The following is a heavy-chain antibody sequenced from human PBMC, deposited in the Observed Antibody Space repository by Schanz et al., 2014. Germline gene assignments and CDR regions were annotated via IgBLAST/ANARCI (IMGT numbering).Heavy chain of an antibody. V-gene: IGHV1-69*02. CDR2: VIPILGVT. CDR3: ARGRTCDY. CDR1: GGTFSRLT. Sequence: QVQLVQSGADVKKPGSSVRVSCKASGGTFSRLTFSWVRQAPGQGLEWMGRVIPILGVTHYAQKFQGRVTITADKSTTTAYMELNSLNSDDTAVYYCARGRTCDYWRHGTLVTVSS. J-gene: IGHJ4*01.